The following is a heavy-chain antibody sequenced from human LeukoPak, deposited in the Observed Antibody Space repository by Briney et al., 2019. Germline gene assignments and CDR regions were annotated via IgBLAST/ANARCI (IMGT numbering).Heavy chain of an antibody. Sequence: PGGPLRLSCAASGFTFSTYALSWVRQAPGKGLEWVSIIGGNGVTTFYADSVKGRFTLSRDDSKNTVFLQMNSLRAEDTAIYYCAKKMGGSTDPTRFDYWGQGTLVTVSS. CDR2: IGGNGVTT. CDR1: GFTFSTYA. J-gene: IGHJ4*02. CDR3: AKKMGGSTDPTRFDY. V-gene: IGHV3-23*01. D-gene: IGHD1-26*01.